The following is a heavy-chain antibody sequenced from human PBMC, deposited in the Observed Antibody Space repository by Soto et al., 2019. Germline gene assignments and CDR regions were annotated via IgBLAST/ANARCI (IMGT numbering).Heavy chain of an antibody. CDR2: IWYDGSNK. V-gene: IGHV3-33*01. Sequence: QVQLVESGGGVVQPGRSLRLSCVASGFSFSSYGMHWVRQAPGKGLEWLAVIWYDGSNKYYGDSVKGRFTISRDDSRNTLYLQMNSLRAEDTAVYYCVRDLSPFRAVVTNWFDPWGQGTLVTVSS. CDR1: GFSFSSYG. CDR3: VRDLSPFRAVVTNWFDP. J-gene: IGHJ5*02. D-gene: IGHD2-15*01.